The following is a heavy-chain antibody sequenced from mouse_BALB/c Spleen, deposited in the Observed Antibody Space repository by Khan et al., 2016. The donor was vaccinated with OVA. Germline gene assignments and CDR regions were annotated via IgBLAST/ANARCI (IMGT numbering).Heavy chain of an antibody. Sequence: QVQLKQAGPELVKPGSLVKISCKASGYTFTAYDINWVMQRPGQGLEWIGWIYPGDDSTKYNENFKGKATRTADKSANTFYMQLNSLTSEKSAVYFCAREGLRGVGLDYWGQGTSVSVSS. CDR1: GYTFTAYD. CDR3: AREGLRGVGLDY. V-gene: IGHV1S56*01. D-gene: IGHD2-4*01. CDR2: IYPGDDST. J-gene: IGHJ4*01.